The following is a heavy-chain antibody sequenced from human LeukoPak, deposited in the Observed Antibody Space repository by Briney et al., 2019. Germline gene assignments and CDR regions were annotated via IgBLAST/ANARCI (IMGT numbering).Heavy chain of an antibody. V-gene: IGHV3-74*01. J-gene: IGHJ5*02. CDR1: GFTSSSYW. Sequence: GGSLRLSCATSGFTSSSYWMHWVRQVPGKGLVWVSRISGDGTARNYADSVKGRFTISRDDAKNTVDLQMNSLRGEDTAVYYCVRGRGSYGWFDPWGQGTLVTVSS. D-gene: IGHD3-10*01. CDR2: ISGDGTAR. CDR3: VRGRGSYGWFDP.